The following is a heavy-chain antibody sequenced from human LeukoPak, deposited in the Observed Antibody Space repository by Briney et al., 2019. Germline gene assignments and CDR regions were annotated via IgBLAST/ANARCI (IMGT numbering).Heavy chain of an antibody. CDR2: ISGSGGST. Sequence: PGGSLRLSCAASGFTFSSYAMSWVRQAPGKGLEWVSAISGSGGSTYYADSVKGRFTISRDNSKNTLYPQMNSLRAEDTAVYYCAKDGKSSSWYFAYGTSDYWGQGTLVTVSS. J-gene: IGHJ4*02. CDR3: AKDGKSSSWYFAYGTSDY. D-gene: IGHD6-13*01. CDR1: GFTFSSYA. V-gene: IGHV3-23*01.